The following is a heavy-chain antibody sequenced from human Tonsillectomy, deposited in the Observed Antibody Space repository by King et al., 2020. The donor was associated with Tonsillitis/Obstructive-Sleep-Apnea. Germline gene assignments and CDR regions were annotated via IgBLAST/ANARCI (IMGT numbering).Heavy chain of an antibody. CDR3: ARVVLAGRDYYYYMDV. CDR1: GGTFSSYA. V-gene: IGHV1-69*01. CDR2: IIPIFGTA. J-gene: IGHJ6*03. Sequence: GQLVQSGAEVKKPGSSVKVSCKASGGTFSSYAISWVRQAPGQGLEWMGGIIPIFGTANYAQKFQGRVTITADESTSTAYMALSSLRSEDTAVYYCARVVLAGRDYYYYMDVWGKGTTVTVSS. D-gene: IGHD6-6*01.